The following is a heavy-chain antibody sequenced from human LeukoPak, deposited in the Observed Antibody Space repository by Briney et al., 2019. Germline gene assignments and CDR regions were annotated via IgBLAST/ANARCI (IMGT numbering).Heavy chain of an antibody. CDR3: ARRIRASGGYDWGFDY. CDR1: GFTFSSYW. J-gene: IGHJ4*02. V-gene: IGHV3-7*01. Sequence: GGSLRPSCAASGFTFSSYWMSWVRQAPGKGLEWVANIKQDGSEKYYVDSVKGRFTISRDNAKNSLYLQMNSLRAEDTAVYYCARRIRASGGYDWGFDYWGQGTLVTVSS. CDR2: IKQDGSEK. D-gene: IGHD5-12*01.